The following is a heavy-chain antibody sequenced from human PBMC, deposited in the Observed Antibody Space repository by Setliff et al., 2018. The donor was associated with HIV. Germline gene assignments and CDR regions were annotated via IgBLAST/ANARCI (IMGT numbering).Heavy chain of an antibody. J-gene: IGHJ4*02. V-gene: IGHV4-34*01. CDR1: GGSFSGYY. CDR2: INHSGST. CDR3: AKSSPSIGYISDH. D-gene: IGHD5-12*01. Sequence: SETLSLTCAVYGGSFSGYYWSWIRQPPGKGLEWIGEINHSGSTNYNPSLKSRVTISVDTSKNQFSLNVRSVTAADTAVYFCAKSSPSIGYISDHWGQGTLVTV.